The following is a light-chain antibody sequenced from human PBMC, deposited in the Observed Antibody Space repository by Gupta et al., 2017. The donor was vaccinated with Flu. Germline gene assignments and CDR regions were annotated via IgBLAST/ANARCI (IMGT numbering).Light chain of an antibody. V-gene: IGKV3-20*01. J-gene: IGKJ4*01. CDR3: QQYGRSP. Sequence: PGEEAILFCGASDSLTSQSLAWYKEVPGQPQRLLIYGASSRGARDPDRLYGGGCGTVITITIGQLEPEAFSVYYCQQYGRSPFGGGTKVEIK. CDR2: GAS. CDR1: DSLTSQS.